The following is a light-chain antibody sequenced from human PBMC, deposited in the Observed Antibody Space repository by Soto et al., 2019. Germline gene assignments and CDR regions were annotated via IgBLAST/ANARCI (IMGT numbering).Light chain of an antibody. J-gene: IGLJ1*01. Sequence: QSVLTQPPSASGSPGQSVTISCTGTSSDVGGYHYVSWYQQNPGKVPKLMIYEFNQRPSGVPDRFSGSKSGNTASLTVSGLQAEDESDYYCTSDAGGNNVFGTGTKVTVL. CDR2: EFN. V-gene: IGLV2-8*01. CDR1: SSDVGGYHY. CDR3: TSDAGGNNV.